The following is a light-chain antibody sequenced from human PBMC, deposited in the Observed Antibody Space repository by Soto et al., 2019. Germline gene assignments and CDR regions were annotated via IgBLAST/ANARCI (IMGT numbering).Light chain of an antibody. CDR3: CSYAGSSVGV. J-gene: IGLJ3*02. V-gene: IGLV2-23*01. Sequence: QSALTQPASVSGSPGQSITISCTGTSSDVGSYNLVSWYQQLPGKGPKLMIYEGSKRPSGVSNRFSGSKSGNTASLTISGLQAEDEADYYCCSYAGSSVGVFGGGTKLTVL. CDR1: SSDVGSYNL. CDR2: EGS.